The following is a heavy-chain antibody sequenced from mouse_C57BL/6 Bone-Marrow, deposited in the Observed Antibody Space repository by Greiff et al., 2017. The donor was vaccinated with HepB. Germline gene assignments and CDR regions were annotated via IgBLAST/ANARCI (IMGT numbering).Heavy chain of an antibody. Sequence: EVKLVESGGGLVQPGESLKLSCESNEYEFPSHDMSWVRKTPEKRLELVAAINSDGGSTYYPDTMERRFIISRDNAKKTLYLQMSSLRSEDTALYYCARRTPLYYDYTWFAYWGQGTLVTVSA. CDR3: ARRTPLYYDYTWFAY. J-gene: IGHJ3*01. CDR1: EYEFPSHD. V-gene: IGHV5-2*01. CDR2: INSDGGST. D-gene: IGHD2-4*01.